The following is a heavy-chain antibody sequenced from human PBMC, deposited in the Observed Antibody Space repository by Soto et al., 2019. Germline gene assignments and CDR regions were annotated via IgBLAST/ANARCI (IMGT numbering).Heavy chain of an antibody. D-gene: IGHD5-18*01. V-gene: IGHV3-9*01. CDR1: GFTFDDYA. CDR3: AKDNGYGYGSAFDI. J-gene: IGHJ3*02. CDR2: ISWNSGSI. Sequence: EVQLVESGGGLVQPGRSLRLSCAASGFTFDDYAMHWVRQAPGKGLEWVSGISWNSGSIGYADSVKGRFTISRDNAKNSLYLQMNSLRAEDTALYYCAKDNGYGYGSAFDIWGQGTMVTVSS.